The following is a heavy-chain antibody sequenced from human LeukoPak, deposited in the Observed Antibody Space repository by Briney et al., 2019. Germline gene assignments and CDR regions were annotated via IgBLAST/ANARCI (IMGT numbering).Heavy chain of an antibody. Sequence: GGSLRLSCAASGFIFNNYAMNWVRHAPGKGLEWVSVISGSGDSTFYADSVKGRFTISRDNSKNTLDLQMNSLRAEDTAVYYCAKSRSSSVSCYNYWGQGTLVTVSS. CDR3: AKSRSSSVSCYNY. J-gene: IGHJ4*02. CDR1: GFIFNNYA. V-gene: IGHV3-23*01. CDR2: ISGSGDST. D-gene: IGHD2-2*02.